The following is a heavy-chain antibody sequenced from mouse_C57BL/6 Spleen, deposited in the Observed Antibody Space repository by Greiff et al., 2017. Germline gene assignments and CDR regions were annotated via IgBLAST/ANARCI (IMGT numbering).Heavy chain of an antibody. Sequence: QVQLQQSGPELVKPGASVKISCKASGYAFSSSWMNWVKQRPGKGLEWIGRIYPGDGDTNYTGKFKGKATLTADKSSSTAYMQLSSLTSEDSAVYFCAREVYYGSSYPDVWGTGTTVTVSS. V-gene: IGHV1-82*01. J-gene: IGHJ1*03. CDR1: GYAFSSSW. CDR3: AREVYYGSSYPDV. D-gene: IGHD1-1*01. CDR2: IYPGDGDT.